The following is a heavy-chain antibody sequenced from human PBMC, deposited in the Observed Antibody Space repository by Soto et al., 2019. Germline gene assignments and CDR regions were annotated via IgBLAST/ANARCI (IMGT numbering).Heavy chain of an antibody. CDR3: VKDRDYGSGSLSFDY. J-gene: IGHJ4*02. CDR1: GFNFDDYA. CDR2: ISWISDNI. Sequence: EVQLVESGGDLVQPGRSLRLSCAASGFNFDDYAMYWVRQAPGKGLEWVSGISWISDNIGYADSVKGRFTISRDNAKNSLYLQMNSLRAEDTALYYCVKDRDYGSGSLSFDYWGQGTLVTVSS. D-gene: IGHD3-10*01. V-gene: IGHV3-9*01.